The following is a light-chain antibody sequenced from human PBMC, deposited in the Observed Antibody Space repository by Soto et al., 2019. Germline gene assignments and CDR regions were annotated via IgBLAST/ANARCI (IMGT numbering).Light chain of an antibody. CDR3: KQSYSTPSIT. CDR2: AAS. J-gene: IGKJ5*01. Sequence: DIQMTQSPSSLSASVGDRVTITCRASQSISSYLNWYQQNPGKAPKLLIYAASSLQSGVTSWFSGSGSGTDCTLTISSLQPEDFATYYCKQSYSTPSITFHQGTRMDI. V-gene: IGKV1-39*01. CDR1: QSISSY.